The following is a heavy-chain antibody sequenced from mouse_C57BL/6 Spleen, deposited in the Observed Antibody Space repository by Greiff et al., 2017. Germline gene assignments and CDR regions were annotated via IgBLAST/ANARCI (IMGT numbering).Heavy chain of an antibody. J-gene: IGHJ1*03. D-gene: IGHD1-1*01. Sequence: QVQLQQPGAELVKPGASVKLSCKASGYTFTSYWMHWVKQRPGRGLEWIGRIDPNSGGTKYNEKFKSKATLTVDKPSSTAYMQLSSLTSEDSAVYYCATTVVATGDWYFDVWGTGTTVTVSS. CDR1: GYTFTSYW. CDR3: ATTVVATGDWYFDV. CDR2: IDPNSGGT. V-gene: IGHV1-72*01.